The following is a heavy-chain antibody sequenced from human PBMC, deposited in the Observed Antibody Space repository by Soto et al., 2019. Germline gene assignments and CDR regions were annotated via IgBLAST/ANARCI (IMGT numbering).Heavy chain of an antibody. J-gene: IGHJ6*03. D-gene: IGHD2-15*01. CDR2: IYYSGST. CDR1: GGSISSYY. Sequence: QGQLQESGPGLVKPSETLSLTCTVSGGSISSYYWSWIRQPPGKGLEWIGYIYYSGSTNYNPSLTTRVPILVDTSKNQSSLTLSSVTAADTAVYYCARSYRRYCSGGSCYSYYYYYMDVWGKGTTVTVSS. V-gene: IGHV4-59*01. CDR3: ARSYRRYCSGGSCYSYYYYYMDV.